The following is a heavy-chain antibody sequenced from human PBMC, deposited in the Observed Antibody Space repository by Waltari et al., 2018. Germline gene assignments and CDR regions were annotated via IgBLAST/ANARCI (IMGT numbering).Heavy chain of an antibody. CDR3: ARHSGSSSSDYFDY. J-gene: IGHJ4*02. V-gene: IGHV4-38-2*01. CDR2: IYHSGST. CDR1: GYSISSGYY. Sequence: QVQLQESGPGLVKPSETLSLTCAVSGYSISSGYYWGWIRPPPGKGLEWIGSIYHSGSTYYNPSLKSRVTISVDTSKNQFSLKLSSVTAADTAVYYCARHSGSSSSDYFDYWGQGTLVTVSS. D-gene: IGHD6-6*01.